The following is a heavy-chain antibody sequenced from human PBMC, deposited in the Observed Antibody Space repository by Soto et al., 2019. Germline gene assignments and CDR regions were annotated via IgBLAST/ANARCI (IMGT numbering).Heavy chain of an antibody. Sequence: GESLKISCKGSGYSYTSYWISWVRQMPGKGLEWMGRIDPSDSYTNYSPSFHGHVTISADKSISTAYLQWSSLKASDTAMYYCASHGSYGGNFAYYYYYAMDVWGQGTTVTVSS. CDR2: IDPSDSYT. V-gene: IGHV5-10-1*01. CDR1: GYSYTSYW. D-gene: IGHD4-17*01. CDR3: ASHGSYGGNFAYYYYYAMDV. J-gene: IGHJ6*02.